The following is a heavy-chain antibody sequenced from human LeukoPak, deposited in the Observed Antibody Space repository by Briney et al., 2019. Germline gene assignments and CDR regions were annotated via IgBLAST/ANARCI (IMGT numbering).Heavy chain of an antibody. V-gene: IGHV1-69*04. CDR2: IIPILGIA. CDR1: GYTFTGYY. Sequence: SVKVSCKASGYTFTGYYMHWVRQAPGQGLEWMGRIIPILGIANYAQKFQGRVTITADKSTSTAYMELSSLRSEDTAVYYCAREPPYYGSGSYYNLFDYWGQGTLVTVSS. D-gene: IGHD3-10*01. J-gene: IGHJ4*02. CDR3: AREPPYYGSGSYYNLFDY.